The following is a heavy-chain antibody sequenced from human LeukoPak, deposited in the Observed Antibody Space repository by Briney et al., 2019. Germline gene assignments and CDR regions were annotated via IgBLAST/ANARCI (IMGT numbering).Heavy chain of an antibody. CDR1: GFTFSNYA. CDR3: ARKGIAAPGTHDAFDI. Sequence: GGSLRLFCAASGFTFSNYAMSWVRQAPGKGLEWVSAISGSGGSTYYADSVKGRFTVSRDNAKNTLSLQMNSLRVEDTAFYYCARKGIAAPGTHDAFDIWGQGTMVTVSS. CDR2: ISGSGGST. D-gene: IGHD6-13*01. J-gene: IGHJ3*02. V-gene: IGHV3-23*01.